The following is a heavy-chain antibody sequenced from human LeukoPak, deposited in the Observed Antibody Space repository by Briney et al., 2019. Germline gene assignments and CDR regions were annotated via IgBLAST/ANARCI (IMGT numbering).Heavy chain of an antibody. Sequence: VASVKVSCKASGGTFSSYAISWVRQAPGQGLEWMGGIIPIFGTANYAQKFQGRVTITTDESTSTAYMELSSLRSEDTAVYYCARIGVALANWFDPWGQGTLVTVSS. CDR3: ARIGVALANWFDP. V-gene: IGHV1-69*05. CDR1: GGTFSSYA. D-gene: IGHD6-19*01. CDR2: IIPIFGTA. J-gene: IGHJ5*02.